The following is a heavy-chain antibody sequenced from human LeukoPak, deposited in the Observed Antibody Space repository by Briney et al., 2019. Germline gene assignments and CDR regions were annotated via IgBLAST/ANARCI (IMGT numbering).Heavy chain of an antibody. V-gene: IGHV1-3*01. Sequence: GASVKVSCKASGYTFTSYPMHWVRQAPGQRLEWMGWINAGNGNTKYSQKFQGRVTITRDTSASTAYMELSSLRYEGTAVYYCARGFLYGDTAIGDAFDIWGQGTMVTVSS. CDR2: INAGNGNT. D-gene: IGHD5-18*01. CDR3: ARGFLYGDTAIGDAFDI. J-gene: IGHJ3*02. CDR1: GYTFTSYP.